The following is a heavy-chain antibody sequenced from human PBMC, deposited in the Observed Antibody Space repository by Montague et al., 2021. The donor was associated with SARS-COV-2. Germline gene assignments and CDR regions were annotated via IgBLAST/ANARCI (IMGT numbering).Heavy chain of an antibody. CDR2: IWYDGSNK. CDR3: ARVVGAYYGMDV. J-gene: IGHJ6*02. Sequence: SLRRSCAASGFTFSSYGMHWVRQAPGKGLEWVAVIWYDGSNKYYADSVKGRFTISRDNSKNTLYLQMNGLRAEDTAVYYCARVVGAYYGMDVWGQGTTVTVSS. V-gene: IGHV3-33*01. CDR1: GFTFSSYG. D-gene: IGHD1-26*01.